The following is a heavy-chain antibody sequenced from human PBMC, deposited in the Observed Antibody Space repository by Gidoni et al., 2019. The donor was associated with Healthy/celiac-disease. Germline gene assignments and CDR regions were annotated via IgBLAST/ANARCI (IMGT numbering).Heavy chain of an antibody. V-gene: IGHV3-30*18. CDR1: GFTFSSYG. CDR2: ISYDGSNK. D-gene: IGHD6-19*01. CDR3: AKDGIAVAVTGGLLDY. J-gene: IGHJ4*02. Sequence: QVQLVESGGGVVQPGRSLRLSCADSGFTFSSYGMHRVRQAPGKGREWVAVISYDGSNKYYADSVKGRFTISRDNSKKTLYLQMNSLRTEDTAVYDCAKDGIAVAVTGGLLDYWGQGTLVTVSS.